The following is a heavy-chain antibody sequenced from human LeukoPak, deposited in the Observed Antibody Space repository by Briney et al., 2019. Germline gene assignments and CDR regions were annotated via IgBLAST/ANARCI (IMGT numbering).Heavy chain of an antibody. Sequence: GTSVKVSCKASGFTFTSSAMQWVRQARGQRLEWIGWIVVGSGNTNYAQKFQERVTITSDMSTSTAYMELSSLRSEDTAVYYCAATSVYYDFWSGYSGHYYYMDVWGKGTTVTVSS. D-gene: IGHD3-3*01. J-gene: IGHJ6*03. CDR2: IVVGSGNT. CDR1: GFTFTSSA. CDR3: AATSVYYDFWSGYSGHYYYMDV. V-gene: IGHV1-58*02.